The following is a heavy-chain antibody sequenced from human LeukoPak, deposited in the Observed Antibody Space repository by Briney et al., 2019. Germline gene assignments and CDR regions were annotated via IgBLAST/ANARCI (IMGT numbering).Heavy chain of an antibody. CDR2: INHSGST. Sequence: SETLSLTCAVYGGSFSGYYWSWIRQPPGKGLEWIGEINHSGSTNYNPSLKSRVTISVDTSKNQFSLKLSSVTAADTAVYYCVRHDGRGGATMGAWDCWGQGSLVTVSS. V-gene: IGHV4-34*01. J-gene: IGHJ4*02. CDR3: VRHDGRGGATMGAWDC. CDR1: GGSFSGYY. D-gene: IGHD4/OR15-4a*01.